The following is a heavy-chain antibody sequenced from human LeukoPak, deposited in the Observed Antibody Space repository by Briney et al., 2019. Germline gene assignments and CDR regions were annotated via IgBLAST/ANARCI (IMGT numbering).Heavy chain of an antibody. CDR2: IIPIFGTA. CDR1: GGTFSSYA. J-gene: IGHJ4*02. D-gene: IGHD2-2*01. Sequence: SVKVSCKASGGTFSSYAISWVRRAPGQGLEWMGGIIPIFGTANYAQKFQGRVTITTDESTSTAYMELSSLRSEDTAVYYCARAGDIVVVPAALDYWGQGTLVTVSS. V-gene: IGHV1-69*05. CDR3: ARAGDIVVVPAALDY.